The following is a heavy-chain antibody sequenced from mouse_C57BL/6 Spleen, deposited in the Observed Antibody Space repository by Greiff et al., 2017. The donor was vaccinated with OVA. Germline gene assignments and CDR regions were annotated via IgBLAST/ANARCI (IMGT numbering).Heavy chain of an antibody. J-gene: IGHJ4*01. CDR3: ARRTFTTVVVDAMDY. D-gene: IGHD1-1*01. V-gene: IGHV1-55*01. CDR2: IYPGSGST. Sequence: QVQLKQPGAELVKPGASVKMSCKASGYTFTSYWITWVKQRPGQGLEWIGDIYPGSGSTNYNEKFKSKATLTVDTSSSTAYMQLSSLTSEDSAVYDCARRTFTTVVVDAMDYWGQGTSVTVSS. CDR1: GYTFTSYW.